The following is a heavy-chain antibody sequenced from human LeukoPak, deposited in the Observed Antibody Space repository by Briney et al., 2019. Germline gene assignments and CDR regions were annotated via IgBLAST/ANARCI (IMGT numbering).Heavy chain of an antibody. Sequence: SETLSLTCTASGGSISSYYWSWIRQPPGKGLEWIGYIYYSGSTNYNPSLKSRVTISVDTSKNQFSLKLSSVTAADTAVYYCASTYYDFWSGYSPGYFDYWGQGTLVTVSS. CDR1: GGSISSYY. CDR2: IYYSGST. CDR3: ASTYYDFWSGYSPGYFDY. V-gene: IGHV4-59*01. D-gene: IGHD3-3*01. J-gene: IGHJ4*02.